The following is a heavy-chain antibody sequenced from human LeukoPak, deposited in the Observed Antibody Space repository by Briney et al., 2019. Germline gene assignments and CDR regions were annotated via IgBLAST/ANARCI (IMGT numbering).Heavy chain of an antibody. CDR2: IKQDGSEK. D-gene: IGHD3-10*01. CDR1: GFTFSSYG. Sequence: PGGSLRLSCAASGFTFSSYGMSWVRQAPGKGLEWVANIKQDGSEKYYVDSVKGRFTVSRDNAENSLYLQMSSLRAEDTAVYYCARLTQPARGRYWGQGTLVTVSS. J-gene: IGHJ4*02. V-gene: IGHV3-7*03. CDR3: ARLTQPARGRY.